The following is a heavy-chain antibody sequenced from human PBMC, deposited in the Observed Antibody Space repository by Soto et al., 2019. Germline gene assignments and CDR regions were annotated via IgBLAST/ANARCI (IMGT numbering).Heavy chain of an antibody. CDR2: ISRNEGGT. V-gene: IGHV3-64D*06. Sequence: PGWSLRLSCAASGFTLSLYTINWVRQAPGKGLEYVSAISRNEGGTYYADSVKGRFTISRDNSKNSVYLQMTSLRPEDTAVYYCVKDFHISHEYVWGLYNVPSLFDSWGQGSLVTVSS. CDR3: VKDFHISHEYVWGLYNVPSLFDS. D-gene: IGHD3-16*01. J-gene: IGHJ4*02. CDR1: GFTLSLYT.